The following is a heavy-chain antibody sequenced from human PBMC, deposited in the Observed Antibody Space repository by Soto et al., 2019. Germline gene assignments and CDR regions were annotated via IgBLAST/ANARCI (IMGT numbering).Heavy chain of an antibody. CDR1: GGPFSRHT. CDR3: ARPDFGDYWYFDL. V-gene: IGHV1-69*08. CDR2: IIPALGTT. D-gene: IGHD4-17*01. J-gene: IGHJ2*01. Sequence: QDQLVQSGAEVKKPGSSVKVSCKAFGGPFSRHTFSWVRQAPGQGLEWMGRIIPALGTTTYAQKFQGRVTITADESVTTVYMELNSLRTEDTAVYYGARPDFGDYWYFDLWGRGTLVTVSS.